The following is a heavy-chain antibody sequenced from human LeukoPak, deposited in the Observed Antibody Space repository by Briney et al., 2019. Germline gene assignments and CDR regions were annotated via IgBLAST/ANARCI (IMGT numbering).Heavy chain of an antibody. CDR1: GGTFSSYA. J-gene: IGHJ5*02. CDR3: AREERSYYDSSGLPAWYNWFDP. V-gene: IGHV1-3*03. D-gene: IGHD3-22*01. CDR2: INAGNGNT. Sequence: ASVKVSCKASGGTFSSYAISWVRQAPGQRLEWMGWINAGNGNTKYSQEFQGRVTITRDTSASTAYMELSSLRSEDMAVYYCAREERSYYDSSGLPAWYNWFDPWGQGTLVTVSS.